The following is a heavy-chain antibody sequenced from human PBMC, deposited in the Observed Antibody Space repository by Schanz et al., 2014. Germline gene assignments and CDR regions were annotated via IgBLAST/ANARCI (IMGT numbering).Heavy chain of an antibody. J-gene: IGHJ6*03. D-gene: IGHD2-2*02. Sequence: QVQLQESGPGLVKPSQTLSLTCTVSGGSIRSYFWSWIRQPPGKGLEWIGYIYYSGSSDYNPSLKSRVTISVDTSKSQFSLKLSSVPAADTAVYYCARGGARRFPVVPDAIQGLRGHYYYYYLDVWGKGTTVTASS. CDR1: GGSIRSYF. V-gene: IGHV4-59*01. CDR3: ARGGARRFPVVPDAIQGLRGHYYYYYLDV. CDR2: IYYSGSS.